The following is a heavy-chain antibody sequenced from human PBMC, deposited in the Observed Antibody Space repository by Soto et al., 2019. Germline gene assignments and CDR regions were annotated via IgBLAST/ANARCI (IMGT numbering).Heavy chain of an antibody. D-gene: IGHD3-22*01. J-gene: IGHJ4*02. CDR1: GFTFSSYA. Sequence: PGGSLRLSCAASGFTFSSYAMSWVRQAPGKGLEWVSAISGSGGSTYYADSVKGRFTISRDNSKNTLYLQMNSLRAEDTAVYYCANTPPYYYDSSGYYFDYWGQGTLVTVSS. CDR2: ISGSGGST. CDR3: ANTPPYYYDSSGYYFDY. V-gene: IGHV3-23*01.